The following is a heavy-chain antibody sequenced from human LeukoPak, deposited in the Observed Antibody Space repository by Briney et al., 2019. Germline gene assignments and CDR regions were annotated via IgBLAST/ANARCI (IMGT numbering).Heavy chain of an antibody. Sequence: ASVKVSCKASGYTFTGYYMHWVRQAPGQGLEWMGWINPNSCGTNYAQKFQGRVTMTRDTSISTAYMELSRLRSDDTAVYYCASLHSSGYTFDYWGQGTLVTVSS. CDR3: ASLHSSGYTFDY. V-gene: IGHV1-2*02. J-gene: IGHJ4*02. CDR2: INPNSCGT. D-gene: IGHD3-22*01. CDR1: GYTFTGYY.